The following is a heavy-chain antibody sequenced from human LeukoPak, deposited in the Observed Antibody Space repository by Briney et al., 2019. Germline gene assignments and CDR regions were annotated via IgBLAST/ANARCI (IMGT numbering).Heavy chain of an antibody. CDR1: GGSFSGYC. CDR3: ARISSGDIDY. D-gene: IGHD6-6*01. V-gene: IGHV4-34*01. J-gene: IGHJ4*02. CDR2: INHSGST. Sequence: PSETLSLTCAVYGGSFSGYCWSWIRQPPGKGLEWIGEINHSGSTNYNPSLKSRVTISVDTSKNQFSLKLSSVTAADTAVYYCARISSGDIDYWGQGTLVTVSS.